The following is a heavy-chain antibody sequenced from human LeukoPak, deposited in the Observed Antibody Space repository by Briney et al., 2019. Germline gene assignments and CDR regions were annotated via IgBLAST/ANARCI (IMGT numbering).Heavy chain of an antibody. V-gene: IGHV4-39*01. Sequence: SETLSLTCTVSGGSISRSSYYWGWIRQPPGKGLEWIGSIYYAGRTYFNPSLKSRVTISVDTSKSQFSLKLSSVTAADTAVYFCARLTDYFDSSGSYYFDYWGQGTLVTVSS. CDR2: IYYAGRT. J-gene: IGHJ4*02. CDR1: GGSISRSSYY. CDR3: ARLTDYFDSSGSYYFDY. D-gene: IGHD3-22*01.